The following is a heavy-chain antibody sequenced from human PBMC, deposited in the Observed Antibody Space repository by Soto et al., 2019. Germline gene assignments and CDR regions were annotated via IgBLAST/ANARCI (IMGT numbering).Heavy chain of an antibody. D-gene: IGHD2-21*02. CDR3: AKEASFVVLTALNWFDP. Sequence: GGSLRLSCAASGFTFSSSAMSWVRQAPGKGLEWVSAISGSGGTTYYADSVKGRFTISRDNSKNTLYLQINSLRVEDTAVYYCAKEASFVVLTALNWFDPWGQGTLVTVSS. J-gene: IGHJ5*02. V-gene: IGHV3-23*01. CDR2: ISGSGGTT. CDR1: GFTFSSSA.